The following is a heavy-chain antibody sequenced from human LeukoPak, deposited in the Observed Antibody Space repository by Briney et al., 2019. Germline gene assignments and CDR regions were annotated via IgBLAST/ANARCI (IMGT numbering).Heavy chain of an antibody. J-gene: IGHJ4*02. CDR1: GGSISSSSYY. Sequence: PSETLSLTCTVSGGSISSSSYYWGWIRQPPGKGLEWIGSIYYSGSTYHNPSLKSRVTISVDTSKNQFSLKLSSVTAADTAVYYCARHPDDYYDSSGQYYFDYWGQGTLVTVSS. CDR3: ARHPDDYYDSSGQYYFDY. D-gene: IGHD3-22*01. V-gene: IGHV4-39*01. CDR2: IYYSGST.